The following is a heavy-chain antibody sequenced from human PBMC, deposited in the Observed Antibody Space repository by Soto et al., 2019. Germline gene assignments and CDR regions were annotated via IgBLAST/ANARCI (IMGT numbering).Heavy chain of an antibody. CDR2: IYYSGST. J-gene: IGHJ4*02. CDR1: YGSISSSDYY. CDR3: ASRHSSPYFDY. D-gene: IGHD6-13*01. V-gene: IGHV4-30-4*01. Sequence: SETLSLTCPFSYGSISSSDYYLSFLRQPPGKGLEWIGSIYYSGSTYYNPSLKSRVTISVDTSKNQFSLKLNSVTAADTAVYYCASRHSSPYFDYWGQGTLVTVSS.